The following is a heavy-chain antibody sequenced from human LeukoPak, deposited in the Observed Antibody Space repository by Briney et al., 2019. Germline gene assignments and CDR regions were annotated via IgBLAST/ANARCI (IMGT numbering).Heavy chain of an antibody. D-gene: IGHD6-19*01. CDR2: INPNSGGI. CDR3: ARGRRTGIAVAGSELGY. J-gene: IGHJ4*02. V-gene: IGHV1-2*02. Sequence: ASVKVSCKASGYTFTGYYMHWVRHAPGQGVEWMGWINPNSGGINYAQKFQGRVTMTRDTTISTAYMELSRLRSDDTAVYYCARGRRTGIAVAGSELGYWGQGTLVTVSS. CDR1: GYTFTGYY.